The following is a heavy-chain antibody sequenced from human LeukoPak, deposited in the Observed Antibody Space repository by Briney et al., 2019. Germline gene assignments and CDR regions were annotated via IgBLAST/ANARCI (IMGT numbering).Heavy chain of an antibody. CDR3: ARGRLLWFGELAY. Sequence: PSETLSLTCTVSGGSISSSSYYWGWIRQPPGKGLEWIGSIYYSGSTYYNPSLKSRVTISVDTSKNQFSLKLSSVTAADTAVYYCARGRLLWFGELAYWGQGTLVTVSS. V-gene: IGHV4-39*07. CDR2: IYYSGST. CDR1: GGSISSSSYY. J-gene: IGHJ4*02. D-gene: IGHD3-10*01.